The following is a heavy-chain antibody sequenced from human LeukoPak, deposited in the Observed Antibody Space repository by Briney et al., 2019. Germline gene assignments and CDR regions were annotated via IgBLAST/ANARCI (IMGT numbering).Heavy chain of an antibody. D-gene: IGHD6-19*01. CDR3: ARERHSSGRSDAFDI. V-gene: IGHV4-59*01. J-gene: IGHJ3*02. Sequence: SETLSLTCTVSGGSISSYYWSWIRQPPGKGLEWIGYIYYSGSTNYNPSLKSRVTISVDTSKNQFSLKLSSVTAADTAVYYCARERHSSGRSDAFDIWGQGTMVTVSS. CDR2: IYYSGST. CDR1: GGSISSYY.